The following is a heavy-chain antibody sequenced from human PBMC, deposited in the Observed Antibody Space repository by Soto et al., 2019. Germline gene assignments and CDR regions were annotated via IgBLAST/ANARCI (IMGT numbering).Heavy chain of an antibody. Sequence: PGGSLRLSCAASGFTFSSYSMNWVRQAPGKGLEWVSSISSSSSYIYYADSVKGRFTISRDNAKNLLYLQMNSLRAEDTAVYYCARGAGDDRRYYYYGMDVWGQGTTVTVSS. V-gene: IGHV3-21*01. J-gene: IGHJ6*02. D-gene: IGHD5-12*01. CDR2: ISSSSSYI. CDR1: GFTFSSYS. CDR3: ARGAGDDRRYYYYGMDV.